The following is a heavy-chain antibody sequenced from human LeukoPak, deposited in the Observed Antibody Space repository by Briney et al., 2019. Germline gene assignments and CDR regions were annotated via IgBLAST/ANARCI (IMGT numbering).Heavy chain of an antibody. CDR3: ARQPGGYELRGLYNWFDP. V-gene: IGHV5-51*01. J-gene: IGHJ5*02. D-gene: IGHD5-12*01. CDR2: IYPGDSDT. Sequence: GESLKISCKGSGYSFTTYWIGWVRQMPGKGLEWMGIIYPGDSDTRYSPSFQGQVTISADKSISTAYLQWSSLKASDTAMYYCARQPGGYELRGLYNWFDPWGQGTLVTVSS. CDR1: GYSFTTYW.